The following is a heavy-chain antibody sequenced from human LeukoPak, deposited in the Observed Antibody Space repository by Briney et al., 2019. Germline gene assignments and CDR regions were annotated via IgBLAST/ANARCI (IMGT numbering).Heavy chain of an antibody. CDR3: ARQTGRFDP. Sequence: KPSETLSLTCTVSGGSLNSHYWAWIRQPPGKGLEWIGYIYYNGNTNYSPSLKSRVTISVDTSKNQFSLRLISVTAADTAVYYCARQTGRFDPWGQGTLVTVSS. V-gene: IGHV4-59*11. J-gene: IGHJ5*02. CDR1: GGSLNSHY. CDR2: IYYNGNT.